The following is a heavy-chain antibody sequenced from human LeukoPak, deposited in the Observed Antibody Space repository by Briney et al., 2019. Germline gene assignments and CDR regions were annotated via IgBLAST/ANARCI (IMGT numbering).Heavy chain of an antibody. V-gene: IGHV3-74*01. CDR2: VSSDGRTT. J-gene: IGHJ3*02. D-gene: IGHD3-10*01. CDR3: ARGASGKGASDI. CDR1: GFTLSGHW. Sequence: PGGSLRLSCAASGFTLSGHWVHWVRQVPGKGLVWVSRVSSDGRTTNYADSVKGRFTISRDNAKNTHYLQTNSLRVEDTAVYYCARGASGKGASDIWGQGTMVTVSS.